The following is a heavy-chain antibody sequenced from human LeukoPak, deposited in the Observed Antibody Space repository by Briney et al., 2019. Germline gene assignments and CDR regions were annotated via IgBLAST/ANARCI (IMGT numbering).Heavy chain of an antibody. Sequence: PGGSLRLSCAASGFTYSSYAMSWVRHAPGEGLEGVSTISGSGGGTYYADSVKGRCTISRDSSKNTLYLQMNSLRAEDTAVYYCAKFTVDTPFKIFDYWGQGTLVTVSS. CDR3: AKFTVDTPFKIFDY. CDR2: ISGSGGGT. CDR1: GFTYSSYA. D-gene: IGHD5-18*01. J-gene: IGHJ4*02. V-gene: IGHV3-23*01.